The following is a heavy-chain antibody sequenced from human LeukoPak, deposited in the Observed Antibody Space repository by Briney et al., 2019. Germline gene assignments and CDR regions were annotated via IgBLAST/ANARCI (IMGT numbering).Heavy chain of an antibody. CDR1: GFTVSSNY. Sequence: GGSLRLSCAASGFTVSSNYMSWVRQAPGKGLEWVSVIYSGGSTYYADSVKGRFTISRDNSKNTLYPQMNSLRAEDTAVYYCARDSIVGATYAFDIWGQGTMVTVSS. CDR3: ARDSIVGATYAFDI. CDR2: IYSGGST. D-gene: IGHD1-26*01. V-gene: IGHV3-66*02. J-gene: IGHJ3*02.